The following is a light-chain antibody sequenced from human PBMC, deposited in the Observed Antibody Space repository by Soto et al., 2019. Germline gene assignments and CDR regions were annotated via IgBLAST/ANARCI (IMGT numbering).Light chain of an antibody. J-gene: IGKJ5*01. V-gene: IGKV1-5*03. CDR1: QSISSW. CDR2: KAS. Sequence: DIQMPQSPSTLSASVGDRVSVTCRASQSISSWLAWYQQKPGKAPKLLIYKASSLESGVPSRFSGSGSGTEFTLTISSLQPDDFATYYCQQYSTYSTFGQGTRLEI. CDR3: QQYSTYST.